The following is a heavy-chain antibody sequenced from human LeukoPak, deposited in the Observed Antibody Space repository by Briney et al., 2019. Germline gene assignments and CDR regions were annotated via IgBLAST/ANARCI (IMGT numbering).Heavy chain of an antibody. J-gene: IGHJ5*02. V-gene: IGHV1-46*01. D-gene: IGHD2-2*03. Sequence: GASVKVSCKASGYTFTSYYMHWVRQAPGQGLEWMGIINPSGGSTSYAQKFQGRVTMTRDTSISTAYMELSRLRSDDTAVYYCARDGFMVDIVVVPAAIEVWFDPWGQGTLVTVSS. CDR2: INPSGGST. CDR3: ARDGFMVDIVVVPAAIEVWFDP. CDR1: GYTFTSYY.